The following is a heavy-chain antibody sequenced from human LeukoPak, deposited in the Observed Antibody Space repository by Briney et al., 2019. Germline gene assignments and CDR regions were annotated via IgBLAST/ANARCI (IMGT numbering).Heavy chain of an antibody. CDR2: INHSGST. D-gene: IGHD6-13*01. Sequence: PSETLSLTCAVYGGSFSGYYWSWIRQPPGKGLEWIGEINHSGSTNYNPSLKSRVTISVDTSKKQFSLKLSSVTAADTAVYYCARASPWQQLVRWFDLWGQGTLVTVSS. V-gene: IGHV4-34*01. J-gene: IGHJ5*02. CDR1: GGSFSGYY. CDR3: ARASPWQQLVRWFDL.